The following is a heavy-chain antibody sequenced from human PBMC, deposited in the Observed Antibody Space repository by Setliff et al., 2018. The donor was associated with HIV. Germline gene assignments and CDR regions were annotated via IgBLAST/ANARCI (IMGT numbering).Heavy chain of an antibody. CDR2: IRTKAYSGTT. Sequence: GGSLRLSCTASGFNFGEYAMSWVRQAPGKGLEWVAFIRTKAYSGTTEYAASVKVRFTNSRDDSKRNAYLQMNSLKTEDSAVCYCTTYDYGPHSTHVGTWGQGTLVTVSS. J-gene: IGHJ5*02. CDR3: TTYDYGPHSTHVGT. V-gene: IGHV3-49*04. D-gene: IGHD4-17*01. CDR1: GFNFGEYA.